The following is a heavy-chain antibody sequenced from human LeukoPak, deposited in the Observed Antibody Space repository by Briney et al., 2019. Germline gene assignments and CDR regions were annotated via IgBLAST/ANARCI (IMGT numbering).Heavy chain of an antibody. CDR2: INHSGST. CDR1: GGSFSGYY. CDR3: ARDSYYYDSSGYYRFDY. Sequence: SETLSLTCAVYGGSFSGYYWSWIRQPPGKGLEWIGEINHSGSTNYNPSLKSRVTMSVDTSKNQFSLKRRSVTAADTAVYYCARDSYYYDSSGYYRFDYWGQGTLVTASS. D-gene: IGHD3-22*01. V-gene: IGHV4-34*01. J-gene: IGHJ4*02.